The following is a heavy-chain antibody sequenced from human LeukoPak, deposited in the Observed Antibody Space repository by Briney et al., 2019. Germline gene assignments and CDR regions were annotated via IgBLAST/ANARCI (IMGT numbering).Heavy chain of an antibody. J-gene: IGHJ4*02. D-gene: IGHD1-14*01. Sequence: PGGSLRLSCAASGFTFTNYWMSWVRQAPGKGLEWVADIKQDGSEKCYVDSVKGRFTISRDNAKNSLSLQMDSLRAEDTAVYFCARKGSRRPSPEGVWGQGTLVTVSS. V-gene: IGHV3-7*03. CDR3: ARKGSRRPSPEGV. CDR2: IKQDGSEK. CDR1: GFTFTNYW.